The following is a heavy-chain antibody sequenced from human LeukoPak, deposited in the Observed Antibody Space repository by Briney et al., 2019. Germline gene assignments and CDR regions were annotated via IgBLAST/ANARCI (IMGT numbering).Heavy chain of an antibody. J-gene: IGHJ6*03. Sequence: GGSLRLSCEASGFTFSSYGMHWVRQAPGKGLEWVAFIRYDGSNKYYADSVKGRFTISRDNSKNTLYLQMNSLRAEDTAVYYCAKVGGDSGSYLFYYYYMDVWGKGTTVTISS. D-gene: IGHD1-26*01. CDR1: GFTFSSYG. CDR3: AKVGGDSGSYLFYYYYMDV. CDR2: IRYDGSNK. V-gene: IGHV3-30*02.